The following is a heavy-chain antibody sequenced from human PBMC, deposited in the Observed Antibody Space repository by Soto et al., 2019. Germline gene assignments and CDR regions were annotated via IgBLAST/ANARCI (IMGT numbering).Heavy chain of an antibody. CDR1: GYTFTGYY. Sequence: ASVKVSCKASGYTFTGYYMHWVRQAPGQGLEWMGWINPNSGGTNYAQKFQGRVTMTRDTSISTAYMELSRLRSDDTAVYYCARRKITMVRGVLAPFDYWGQGTLVTVSS. D-gene: IGHD3-10*01. CDR3: ARRKITMVRGVLAPFDY. CDR2: INPNSGGT. V-gene: IGHV1-2*02. J-gene: IGHJ4*02.